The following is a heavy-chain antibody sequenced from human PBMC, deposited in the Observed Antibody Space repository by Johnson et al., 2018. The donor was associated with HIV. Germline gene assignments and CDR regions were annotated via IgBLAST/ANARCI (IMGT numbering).Heavy chain of an antibody. Sequence: QVQLVESGGGVVQPGRSLRLSCAASGFTFSRYAMHWVRQAPGKGLERVAVLSYDGSNKYYAASVKGRFTISRDNSKNTLYLQMNSLRAEDTAVYYCAREGTLGAFDIWGQGTMVTVSS. CDR3: AREGTLGAFDI. CDR2: LSYDGSNK. V-gene: IGHV3-30-3*01. J-gene: IGHJ3*02. CDR1: GFTFSRYA. D-gene: IGHD1-1*01.